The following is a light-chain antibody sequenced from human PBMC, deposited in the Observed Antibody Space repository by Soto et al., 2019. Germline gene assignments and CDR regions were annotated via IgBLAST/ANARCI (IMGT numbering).Light chain of an antibody. V-gene: IGLV2-14*03. Sequence: QSALTQPASVSGSPGQAITISCTGTSSDIGGYNYVSWYQQHPGKGPKLMIYDVSSRPSGVSHRFSGSKSGDTASLPISGLQAEDEADYYCSSYTSSSTVVFGGGTKLTVL. J-gene: IGLJ2*01. CDR3: SSYTSSSTVV. CDR1: SSDIGGYNY. CDR2: DVS.